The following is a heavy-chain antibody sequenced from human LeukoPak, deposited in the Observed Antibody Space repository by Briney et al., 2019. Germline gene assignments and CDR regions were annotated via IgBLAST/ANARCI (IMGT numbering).Heavy chain of an antibody. V-gene: IGHV4-59*08. CDR1: GGSISSYY. CDR3: ARSERHQYYDFWSGYYYYYGMDV. CDR2: IYYSGST. Sequence: PSETLSLTCTVSGGSISSYYWSWIRRPPGKGLEWIGYIYYSGSTNYNPSLKSRVTISVDTSKNQFSLKLSSVTAADTAVYYCARSERHQYYDFWSGYYYYYGMDVWGQGTTVTVSS. J-gene: IGHJ6*02. D-gene: IGHD3-3*01.